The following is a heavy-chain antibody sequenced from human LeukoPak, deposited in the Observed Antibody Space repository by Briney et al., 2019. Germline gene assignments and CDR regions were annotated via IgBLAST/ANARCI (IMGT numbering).Heavy chain of an antibody. Sequence: PGGSLRLSCAASGFTFSSYAMHWVRQAPGKGLEWVAVISYDGSNKYYADSVKGRFTISRDNSKNTLYLQMSSLRAEDTAIYYCARGPTVVTPGHDAFDIWGQGTMVTVSS. CDR2: ISYDGSNK. J-gene: IGHJ3*02. D-gene: IGHD4-23*01. CDR1: GFTFSSYA. V-gene: IGHV3-30*04. CDR3: ARGPTVVTPGHDAFDI.